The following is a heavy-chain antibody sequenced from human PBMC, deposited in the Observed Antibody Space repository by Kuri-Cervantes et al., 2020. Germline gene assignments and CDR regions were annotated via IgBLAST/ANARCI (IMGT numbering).Heavy chain of an antibody. CDR1: GFTFSSHN. J-gene: IGHJ3*02. Sequence: GESLKISCAASGFTFSSHNMNWVRQAPGKGLEWVSSISSSSSYIYYADSVKGRFTISRDNAKNSLYLQMNSLRAEDTAVYYCARDGRQLGGAFDIWGQGTMVTVSS. CDR3: ARDGRQLGGAFDI. V-gene: IGHV3-21*01. D-gene: IGHD1-1*01. CDR2: ISSSSSYI.